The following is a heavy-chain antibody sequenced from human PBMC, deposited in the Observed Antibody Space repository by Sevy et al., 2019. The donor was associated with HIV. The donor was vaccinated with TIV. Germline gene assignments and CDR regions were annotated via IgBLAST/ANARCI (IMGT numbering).Heavy chain of an antibody. CDR3: ARDSAVVPRALVY. J-gene: IGHJ4*02. CDR1: GDSISSYF. D-gene: IGHD2-21*01. CDR2: LYYSGSI. Sequence: SETLSLTCNVSGDSISSYFWSWCRQPPGKGLEWIGYLYYSGSIEYNPSLRSRVTISVDTSKKHFSMKLRSVTAADMAMYYCARDSAVVPRALVYWGQGTLVTVSS. V-gene: IGHV4-59*01.